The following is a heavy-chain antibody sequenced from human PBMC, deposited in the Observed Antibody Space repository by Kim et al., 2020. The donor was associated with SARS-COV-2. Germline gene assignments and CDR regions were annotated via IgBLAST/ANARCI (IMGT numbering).Heavy chain of an antibody. J-gene: IGHJ4*02. Sequence: ASVKVSCKASGYTFTSYGISWVRQAPGQGLEWMGWISAYNGNTNYAQKLQGRVTMTTDTSTSTAYMELRSLRSDDTAVYYCARDQAVRFWSVEPLNYWGQGTLVTVSS. D-gene: IGHD3-3*01. CDR2: ISAYNGNT. CDR1: GYTFTSYG. V-gene: IGHV1-18*01. CDR3: ARDQAVRFWSVEPLNY.